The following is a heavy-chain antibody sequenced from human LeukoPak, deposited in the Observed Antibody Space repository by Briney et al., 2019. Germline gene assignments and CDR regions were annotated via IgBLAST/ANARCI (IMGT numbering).Heavy chain of an antibody. CDR2: TYPNSGGT. CDR3: ASFLGYDSSGYYWAFDI. D-gene: IGHD3-22*01. J-gene: IGHJ3*02. V-gene: IGHV1-2*06. Sequence: GASVKVSCKASGYTFTDYYLHWVRQAPGQRLEWMGRTYPNSGGTNYAQKFQGRVTMTRDTSISTAYMELSRLRSDDTAVYYCASFLGYDSSGYYWAFDIWGQGTMVTVSS. CDR1: GYTFTDYY.